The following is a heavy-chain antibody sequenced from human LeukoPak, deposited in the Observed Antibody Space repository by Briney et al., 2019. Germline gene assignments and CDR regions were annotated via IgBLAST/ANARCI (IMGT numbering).Heavy chain of an antibody. CDR3: ARDGTYSCSSTSCYQYYYYGMDV. CDR2: IYTSGSP. J-gene: IGHJ6*02. Sequence: SETLSLTCTVSGGSISSYYGRGLRQPAGKGREWIGRIYTSGSPIFHRSLKSRVTMSVDTSKNQFSLTLSSVTAADTAVYYCARDGTYSCSSTSCYQYYYYGMDVWGQGTTVTVSS. V-gene: IGHV4-4*07. CDR1: GGSISSYY. D-gene: IGHD2-2*01.